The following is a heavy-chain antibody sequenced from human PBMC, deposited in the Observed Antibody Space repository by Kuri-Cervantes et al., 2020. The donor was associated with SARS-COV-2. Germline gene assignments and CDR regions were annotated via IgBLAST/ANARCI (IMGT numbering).Heavy chain of an antibody. D-gene: IGHD4-11*01. CDR3: AKDSGLYSNYVTAYDAFDI. J-gene: IGHJ3*02. V-gene: IGHV3-23*01. CDR2: ISGIGGST. Sequence: GESLKISCAGAGITFSSYVMSWVRQAPGKGLEWVSAISGIGGSTYYADSVKGRFTISRDNSKNTLYLQMNSLRAEDTAVYYCAKDSGLYSNYVTAYDAFDIWGQGTMVTVSS. CDR1: GITFSSYV.